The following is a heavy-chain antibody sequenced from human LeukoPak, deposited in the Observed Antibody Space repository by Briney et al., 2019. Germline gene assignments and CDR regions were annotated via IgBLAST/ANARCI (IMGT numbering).Heavy chain of an antibody. D-gene: IGHD1/OR15-1a*01. CDR3: AKISWDGRGTFD. J-gene: IGHJ4*02. Sequence: GGSLRLSCAASGFSFSTYSMSWVRQAPGKGLEWVSSIRGSGADKYYADSVKGRFSISRDNSQDTLSLQMNSLRAEDTAVYYCAKISWDGRGTFDWGWGTLVTVSS. V-gene: IGHV3-23*01. CDR1: GFSFSTYS. CDR2: IRGSGADK.